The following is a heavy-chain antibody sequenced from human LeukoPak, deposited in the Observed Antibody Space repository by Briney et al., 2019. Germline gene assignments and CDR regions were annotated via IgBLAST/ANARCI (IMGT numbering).Heavy chain of an antibody. J-gene: IGHJ4*02. D-gene: IGHD6-13*01. CDR2: MKSNSGDT. V-gene: IGHV1-8*01. CDR1: GYTFIGYD. Sequence: ASVKVSCKTSGYTFIGYDINWVRQAPGQGLEWMGWMKSNSGDTYFAQKFQGRLTMTRNTSISTAFMELSSLRAEDTAVYYCARGEYSSSWYPFDYWGQGSLVTVSS. CDR3: ARGEYSSSWYPFDY.